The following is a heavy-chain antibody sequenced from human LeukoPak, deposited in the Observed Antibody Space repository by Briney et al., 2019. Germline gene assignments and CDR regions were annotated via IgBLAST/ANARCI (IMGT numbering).Heavy chain of an antibody. Sequence: TSETLSLTCTVSGGSISSYYWSWIRQPPGKGLEWIGYIYYSGSTNYNPSLKSRVTISVDTSKNRFSLKLSSVTAADTAVYYCAPRSGTYGADWGQGTMVTVSS. CDR3: APRSGTYGAD. V-gene: IGHV4-59*12. D-gene: IGHD3-10*01. CDR1: GGSISSYY. J-gene: IGHJ3*01. CDR2: IYYSGST.